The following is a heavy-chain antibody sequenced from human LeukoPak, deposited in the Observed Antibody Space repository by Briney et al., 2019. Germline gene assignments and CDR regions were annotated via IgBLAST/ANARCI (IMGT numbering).Heavy chain of an antibody. Sequence: ASVKVSCTASGYTFTSYDINWVRQATGQGLEWMGWMNPNSGNTGYAQKFQGRVTMTRNTSISTAYMELSSLRSEDTAVYYCARGPRIAVAGMIFDYWGQGTLVTVSS. V-gene: IGHV1-8*01. CDR1: GYTFTSYD. CDR2: MNPNSGNT. J-gene: IGHJ4*02. CDR3: ARGPRIAVAGMIFDY. D-gene: IGHD6-19*01.